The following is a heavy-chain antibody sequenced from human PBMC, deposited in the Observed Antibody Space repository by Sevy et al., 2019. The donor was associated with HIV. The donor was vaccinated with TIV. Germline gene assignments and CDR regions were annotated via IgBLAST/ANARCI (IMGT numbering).Heavy chain of an antibody. CDR2: VWYDGNTK. CDR1: GFTFSIYA. Sequence: GGSLRLSCAASGFTFSIYAMHWVRQAPGKGLEWVAVVWYDGNTKYHADSVKGRFTISRDNSKDTLYLQMNSLRAEDTAIYYCARSGDLSHFDYWGQGTLVTVSS. CDR3: ARSGDLSHFDY. V-gene: IGHV3-33*01. J-gene: IGHJ4*02. D-gene: IGHD7-27*01.